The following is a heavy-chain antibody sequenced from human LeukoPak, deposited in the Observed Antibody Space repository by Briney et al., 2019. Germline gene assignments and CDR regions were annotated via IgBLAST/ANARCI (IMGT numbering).Heavy chain of an antibody. J-gene: IGHJ4*02. CDR1: GGSISSSSYY. Sequence: SETLSLTCTVSGGSISSSSYYWGWIRQPPGKGLEWIGSIYYSGSTYYNPSLKSRVTISVDTSKNQFSLKLSSVTAADTAVYYCARGGGRGYDFWSGYYWDFDYWGQGTLVTVSS. V-gene: IGHV4-39*07. CDR2: IYYSGST. D-gene: IGHD3-3*01. CDR3: ARGGGRGYDFWSGYYWDFDY.